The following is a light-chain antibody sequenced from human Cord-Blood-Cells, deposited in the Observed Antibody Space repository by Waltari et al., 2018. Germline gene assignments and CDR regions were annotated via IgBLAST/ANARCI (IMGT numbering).Light chain of an antibody. CDR3: SSYTSSSTLV. V-gene: IGLV2-14*03. CDR2: DVS. Sequence: QSALTQPASVSGSPGQSLTISCTGTSSDVGGYNYVSWYQQHPGKAPKHMIYDVSNRPSGVSKRFSGSKSGNTASLTISGLQAEDEADYYCSSYTSSSTLVFGGGTKLTVL. J-gene: IGLJ3*02. CDR1: SSDVGGYNY.